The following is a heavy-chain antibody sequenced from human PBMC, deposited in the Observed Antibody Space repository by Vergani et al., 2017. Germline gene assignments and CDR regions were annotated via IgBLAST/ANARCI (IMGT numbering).Heavy chain of an antibody. V-gene: IGHV4-59*01. CDR3: ARGGYDAFDI. CDR1: GGSISSYY. Sequence: QVQLQESGPGLVKPSETLYLTCTVSGGSISSYYWSWIRQPPGRGLEWIGYIYYSGSTNYNPSLKRRVTISVDTSKNQFSLKLSSVTAADTAVYYCARGGYDAFDIWGQGTMVTVSS. J-gene: IGHJ3*02. CDR2: IYYSGST. D-gene: IGHD1-26*01.